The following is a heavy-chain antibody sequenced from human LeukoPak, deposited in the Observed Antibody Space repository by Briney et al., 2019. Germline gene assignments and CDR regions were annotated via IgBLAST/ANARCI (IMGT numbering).Heavy chain of an antibody. J-gene: IGHJ4*02. D-gene: IGHD6-13*01. Sequence: ASVKVSCKASGCTFTGNYMHWVRQAPGQGLEWMGWINPNSGGTNYAQKFQGRVTMTRDTSISTAYMELSRLRSDDTAVYYCARTSAADKGFDYWGQGTLVTVSS. CDR1: GCTFTGNY. CDR3: ARTSAADKGFDY. CDR2: INPNSGGT. V-gene: IGHV1-2*02.